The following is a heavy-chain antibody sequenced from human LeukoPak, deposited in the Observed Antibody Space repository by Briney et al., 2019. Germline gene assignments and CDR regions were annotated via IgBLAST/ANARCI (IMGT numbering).Heavy chain of an antibody. CDR3: AKDDVYYDSFDY. D-gene: IGHD3-22*01. CDR1: GFTFNSYA. Sequence: GGSLRLSCAASGFTFNSYAMSWVPQAPGKGLEWVSAISGSGGSTYYADSVKGRFTISRDNSKNTLYLQMNSLRAEDTAVYYCAKDDVYYDSFDYGGQGTLVTVSS. J-gene: IGHJ4*02. CDR2: ISGSGGST. V-gene: IGHV3-23*01.